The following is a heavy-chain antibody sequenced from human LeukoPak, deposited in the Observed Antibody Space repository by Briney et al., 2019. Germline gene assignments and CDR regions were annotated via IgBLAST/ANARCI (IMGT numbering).Heavy chain of an antibody. D-gene: IGHD5-12*01. V-gene: IGHV1-2*02. CDR3: AFLARTGARD. J-gene: IGHJ4*02. CDR2: INPDTGDT. Sequence: GASVKVSCKASGYTFTSYAMNWVRQAPGQGLEWMGWINPDTGDTNFAQRFQGRVTMTRDTSINTAYMDLSSLTSDDTAVYYCAFLARTGARDWGQGTLVTVSS. CDR1: GYTFTSYA.